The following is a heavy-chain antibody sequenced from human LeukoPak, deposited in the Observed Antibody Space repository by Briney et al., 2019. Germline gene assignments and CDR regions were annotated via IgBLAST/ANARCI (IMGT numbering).Heavy chain of an antibody. CDR2: IALAGQT. J-gene: IGHJ4*02. D-gene: IGHD6-19*01. CDR1: GGSISGTNW. V-gene: IGHV4-4*02. Sequence: SETLSLTCGVSGGSISGTNWWSWVRQPPGQGLEWIGEIALAGQTNYNPSLNGRVTISLDRSRNQFSLRLNSVTAADTAVYYCARGGNSAWYFDYWGQGTLITVSS. CDR3: ARGGNSAWYFDY.